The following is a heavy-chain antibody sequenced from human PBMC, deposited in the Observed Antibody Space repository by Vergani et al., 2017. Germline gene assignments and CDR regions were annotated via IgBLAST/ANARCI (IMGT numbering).Heavy chain of an antibody. Sequence: QVQLQESGPGLVKPSETLSLTCTVSGYSISSGYYWSWIRQPPGKGLEWIGEINHSGSTNYNPSLKSRVTISVDTSKNQFSLKLSAVTAADTAVYYCARGLGYVPLYYYYGMDVWGQGTTVTVSS. CDR3: ARGLGYVPLYYYYGMDV. CDR2: INHSGST. J-gene: IGHJ6*02. CDR1: GYSISSGYY. V-gene: IGHV4-38-2*02. D-gene: IGHD3-16*01.